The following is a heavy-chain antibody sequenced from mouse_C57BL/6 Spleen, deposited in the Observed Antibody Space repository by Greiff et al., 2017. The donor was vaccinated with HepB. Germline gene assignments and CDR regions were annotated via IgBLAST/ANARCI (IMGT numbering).Heavy chain of an antibody. J-gene: IGHJ2*01. CDR1: GFTFSDYG. V-gene: IGHV5-17*01. Sequence: EVQVVESGGGLVKPGGSLKLSCAASGFTFSDYGMHWVRQAPEKGLEWVAYISSGSSTIYYADTVKGRFTISRDNAKNTLFLQMTSLRSEDTAMYYCAREGQLRLGFDYWGQGTTLTVSS. D-gene: IGHD3-2*02. CDR3: AREGQLRLGFDY. CDR2: ISSGSSTI.